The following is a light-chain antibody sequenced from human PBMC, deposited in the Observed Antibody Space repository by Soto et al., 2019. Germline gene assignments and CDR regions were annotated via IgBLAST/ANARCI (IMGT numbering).Light chain of an antibody. Sequence: QSAVTQPASVSGSPGQSITISCTGTSSDVGGYKYVSWYQQHPGKAPKLMIYDIRNRPSGVSNRFSGSKSGNTASLTISGLQAEDEADYYCSSYTSSSTRVFGTGTKVTVL. V-gene: IGLV2-14*03. CDR3: SSYTSSSTRV. CDR2: DIR. J-gene: IGLJ1*01. CDR1: SSDVGGYKY.